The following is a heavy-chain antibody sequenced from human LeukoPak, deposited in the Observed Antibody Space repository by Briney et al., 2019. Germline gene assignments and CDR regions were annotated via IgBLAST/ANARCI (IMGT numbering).Heavy chain of an antibody. V-gene: IGHV3-9*01. CDR2: ISWNSGSI. D-gene: IGHD3-22*01. Sequence: PGGSLRLSCAASGFTFDDYAMHWVRQAPGKGLEWVSGISWNSGSIGYADSVKGRFTISRDNAKNSLYLQMNSLRAEDTAVYYCARDYYDSSGYHFPWYFDLWGRGTLVTVSS. CDR1: GFTFDDYA. CDR3: ARDYYDSSGYHFPWYFDL. J-gene: IGHJ2*01.